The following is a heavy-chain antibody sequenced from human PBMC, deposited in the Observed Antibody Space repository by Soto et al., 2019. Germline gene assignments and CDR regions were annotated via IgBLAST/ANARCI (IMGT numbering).Heavy chain of an antibody. CDR1: GFTFSSYG. Sequence: GGSLRLSCAASGFTFSSYGMHWVRQAPGKGLEWVAVIWYDGSNKYYADSVKGRFTISRDNSKNTLYLQMNSLRAEDTAVYYCARDHHPGTLGWYSGINYWGQGTLVTVSS. D-gene: IGHD6-19*01. V-gene: IGHV3-33*01. J-gene: IGHJ4*02. CDR2: IWYDGSNK. CDR3: ARDHHPGTLGWYSGINY.